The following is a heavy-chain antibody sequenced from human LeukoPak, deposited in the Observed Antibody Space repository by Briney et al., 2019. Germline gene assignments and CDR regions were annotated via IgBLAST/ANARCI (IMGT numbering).Heavy chain of an antibody. J-gene: IGHJ3*02. CDR3: ARVVVVTPYAFDI. CDR1: GGTFSSYA. Sequence: ASVKVSCKASGGTFSSYAISWVRQAPGQGLEWMGWISAYNGNTNYAQKLQGRVTMTTDTSTSTAYMELRSLRSDDTAVYYCARVVVVTPYAFDIWGQGTMVTVSS. V-gene: IGHV1-18*01. CDR2: ISAYNGNT. D-gene: IGHD3-22*01.